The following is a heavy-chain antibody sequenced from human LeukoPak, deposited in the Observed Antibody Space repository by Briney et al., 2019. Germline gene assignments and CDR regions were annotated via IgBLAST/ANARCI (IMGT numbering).Heavy chain of an antibody. CDR1: GFTFSSYA. J-gene: IGHJ4*02. V-gene: IGHV3-23*01. Sequence: PGGSLRLSCAASGFTFSSYAMSWVRQAPGKGLEWVSAISGSGGSTYYADSVKGRFTISRDNSKNTLYLQMNSLRAEDTAVYYCAKDRDYSSSWYAYYFDYWGQGTLVTVSS. CDR2: ISGSGGST. D-gene: IGHD6-13*01. CDR3: AKDRDYSSSWYAYYFDY.